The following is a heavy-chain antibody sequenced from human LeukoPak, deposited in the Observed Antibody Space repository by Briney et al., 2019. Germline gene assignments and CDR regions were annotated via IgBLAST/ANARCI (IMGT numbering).Heavy chain of an antibody. Sequence: SETLSLTCTVSGGSISSSSYYWGWIRQPPGKGLEWIGSIYYSGSTYYNPSLKSRVTISVDTSKNQFSLKLSSVTAADTAVYYCARRRSNYYDSSGPFWGRSSAPHTNWFDPWGQGTLVTVSS. J-gene: IGHJ5*02. CDR2: IYYSGST. CDR1: GGSISSSSYY. D-gene: IGHD3-22*01. V-gene: IGHV4-39*07. CDR3: ARRRSNYYDSSGPFWGRSSAPHTNWFDP.